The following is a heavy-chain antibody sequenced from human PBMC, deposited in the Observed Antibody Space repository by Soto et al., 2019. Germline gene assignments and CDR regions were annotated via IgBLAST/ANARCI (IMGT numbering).Heavy chain of an antibody. D-gene: IGHD2-15*01. CDR2: INHSGST. CDR1: GGSFSGYY. J-gene: IGHJ5*02. V-gene: IGHV4-34*01. CDR3: ARGKGVVTVVNWFDP. Sequence: SETLSLTCAVYGGSFSGYYWSWIRQPPGKGLEWIGEINHSGSTNYNPSLKSRVTISVDTSKNQFSLKLSSVTAADTAVYYCARGKGVVTVVNWFDPWGQGTLVTVSS.